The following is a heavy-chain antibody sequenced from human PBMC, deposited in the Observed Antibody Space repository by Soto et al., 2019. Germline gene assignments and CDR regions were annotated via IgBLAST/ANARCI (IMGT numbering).Heavy chain of an antibody. CDR3: ALRRVAYADF. CDR1: EFTVTNNV. Sequence: PGGSLRLSCAASEFTVTNNVMSWVRQAPGKGLEWVSILYSGGNTYYADSVEGRFTISRDGSKNTLYLHMNSLRAEDTAVYYCALRRVAYADFWGQGTRVTVSS. J-gene: IGHJ4*02. V-gene: IGHV3-53*01. CDR2: LYSGGNT. D-gene: IGHD2-2*01.